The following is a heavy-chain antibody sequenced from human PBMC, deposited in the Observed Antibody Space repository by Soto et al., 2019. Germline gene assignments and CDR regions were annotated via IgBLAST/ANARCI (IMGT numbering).Heavy chain of an antibody. CDR1: GGSISSYY. CDR2: IYYSGST. CDR3: ARIGGNLGYFDY. J-gene: IGHJ4*02. V-gene: IGHV4-59*01. D-gene: IGHD2-21*02. Sequence: SETLSLTCTVSGGSISSYYWSWIRQPPGKGLEWIGYIYYSGSTNYNPSLKSRVTISVDTSKNQFSLKLSSVTAADTAVYYCARIGGNLGYFDYWGQGTLVTVSS.